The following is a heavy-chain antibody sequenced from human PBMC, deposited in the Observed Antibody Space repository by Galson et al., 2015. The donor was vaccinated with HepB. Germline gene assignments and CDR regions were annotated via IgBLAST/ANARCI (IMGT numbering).Heavy chain of an antibody. D-gene: IGHD3-10*01. Sequence: SCKASGGTFSSYAISWVRQAPGQGLEWMGGIIPIFGTANYAQKFQGRVTITADESTSTAYMELSSLRSEDTAVYYCARESRPWVTMVRGDRWYFDLWGRGTLVTVSS. J-gene: IGHJ2*01. CDR3: ARESRPWVTMVRGDRWYFDL. CDR2: IIPIFGTA. CDR1: GGTFSSYA. V-gene: IGHV1-69*01.